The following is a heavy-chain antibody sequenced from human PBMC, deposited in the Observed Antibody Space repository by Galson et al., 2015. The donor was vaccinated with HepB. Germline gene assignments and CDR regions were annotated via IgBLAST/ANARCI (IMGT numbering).Heavy chain of an antibody. J-gene: IGHJ6*02. Sequence: CAISGDSVSSNSVAWNWIRQSPSRGLEWLGRTYYRSKWYNDYAVSVKSRITINPDTSKNQFSLQLNSATPEDTAVYYCARAYYGSSGSTKYYNGMGVWGQGTPVTVSS. V-gene: IGHV6-1*01. CDR2: TYYRSKWYN. CDR1: GDSVSSNSVA. CDR3: ARAYYGSSGSTKYYNGMGV. D-gene: IGHD3-22*01.